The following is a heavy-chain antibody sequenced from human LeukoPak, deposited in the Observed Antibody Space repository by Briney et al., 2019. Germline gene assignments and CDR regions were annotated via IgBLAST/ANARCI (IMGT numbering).Heavy chain of an antibody. J-gene: IGHJ4*02. CDR2: IYNSGST. CDR3: ARDSLVGSTTPVFDY. D-gene: IGHD1-26*01. V-gene: IGHV4-59*01. CDR1: GGSINSYY. Sequence: SETLSLTCTVSGGSINSYYWTWIRQPPGKGLEWIGYIYNSGSTKYNPSLKSRVTISVDTSKNQVSLRLTSVTAADTAVYYCARDSLVGSTTPVFDYWGQGTLVTVSS.